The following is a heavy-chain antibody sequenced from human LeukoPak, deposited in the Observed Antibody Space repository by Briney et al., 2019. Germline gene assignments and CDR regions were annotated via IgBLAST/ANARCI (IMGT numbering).Heavy chain of an antibody. CDR1: GYTFTDNY. V-gene: IGHV1-2*02. CDR3: ARDSSGYTYGI. Sequence: ASVKVSCEASGYTFTDNYVHWVRQAPGQGLEWMGWIIPNSGDIYYAQKFQGRVTMTRDTSISTAYMELSRLRSDDTAVYYCARDSSGYTYGIWGQGTLVTVSS. D-gene: IGHD5-18*01. J-gene: IGHJ4*02. CDR2: IIPNSGDI.